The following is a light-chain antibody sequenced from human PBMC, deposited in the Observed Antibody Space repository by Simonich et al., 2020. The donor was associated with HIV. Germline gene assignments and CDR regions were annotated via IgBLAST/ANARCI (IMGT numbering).Light chain of an antibody. CDR1: SSDVGSYNL. CDR2: EGS. CDR3: CSYAERG. V-gene: IGLV2-23*01. Sequence: QSALTQPASVSGSPGQSITISCTGTSSDVGSYNLVSWYQQHPGKAPKLMIYEGSKRPSGVSNRFSGSKSGNTASLTISGLQAEDEADYYCCSYAERGFGGGTKLTVL. J-gene: IGLJ2*01.